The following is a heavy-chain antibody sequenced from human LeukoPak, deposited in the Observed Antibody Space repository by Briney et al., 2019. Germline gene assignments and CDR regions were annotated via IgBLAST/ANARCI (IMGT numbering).Heavy chain of an antibody. CDR3: AREVVAAPGTVDY. D-gene: IGHD6-13*01. J-gene: IGHJ4*01. V-gene: IGHV4-61*01. Sequence: PSETLSLTCTVSGGSISSSSYYWGWIRQPPGKGLEWIGYIYYSGSTNYNPSLKSRVTISVDTSKNQFSLKLSSVTAADTAVYYCAREVVAAPGTVDYWGQGTLVTVSS. CDR2: IYYSGST. CDR1: GGSISSSSYY.